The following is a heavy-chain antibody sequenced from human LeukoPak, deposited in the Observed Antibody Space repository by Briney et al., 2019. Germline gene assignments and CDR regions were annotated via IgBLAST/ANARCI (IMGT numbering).Heavy chain of an antibody. V-gene: IGHV3-20*04. D-gene: IGHD2-15*01. CDR1: GFTFDDYG. CDR2: INWNGGST. J-gene: IGHJ4*02. Sequence: PGGSLRLSCTASGFTFDDYGMTWVRQAPGKGLEWVSDINWNGGSTGYADSVKGRFSILGDTAKNSLYLQMNSLRAEDTALYYCARGYCSGGSCFLFDYWGQGTLVTVSS. CDR3: ARGYCSGGSCFLFDY.